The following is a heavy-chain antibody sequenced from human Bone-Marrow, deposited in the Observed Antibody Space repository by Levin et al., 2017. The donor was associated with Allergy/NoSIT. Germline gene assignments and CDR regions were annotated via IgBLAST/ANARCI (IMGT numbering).Heavy chain of an antibody. V-gene: IGHV3-33*01. CDR1: GFTFSNYG. D-gene: IGHD3-16*02. Sequence: LSLTCAASGFTFSNYGMHWVRQAPGKGLEWVAVIWNDGTNKYYGDSVKGRFTISRDNSKSTMYLQMNSLRVEDTAVYYCARGGHVWGSYRTIDDWGQGTLVSVSS. J-gene: IGHJ4*02. CDR3: ARGGHVWGSYRTIDD. CDR2: IWNDGTNK.